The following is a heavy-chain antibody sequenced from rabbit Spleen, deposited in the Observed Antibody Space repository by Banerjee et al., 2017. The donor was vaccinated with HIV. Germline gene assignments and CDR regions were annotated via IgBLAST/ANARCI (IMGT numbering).Heavy chain of an antibody. J-gene: IGHJ4*01. D-gene: IGHD8-1*01. CDR2: IAAGSGGTT. V-gene: IGHV1S45*01. Sequence: QEQLVESGGGLVQPEGSLTLTCTASGFSFSSSYDMCWVRQAPGKGLEWIACIAAGSGGTTYYANWAKGRFTISKTSSTTVTLQMTSLTAADTATYFCARRYDARHYYGHFNLWGQGTLVTVS. CDR3: ARRYDARHYYGHFNL. CDR1: GFSFSSSYD.